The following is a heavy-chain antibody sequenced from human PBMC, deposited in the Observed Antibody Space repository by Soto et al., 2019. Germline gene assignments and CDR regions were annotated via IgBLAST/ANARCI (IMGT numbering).Heavy chain of an antibody. CDR3: AHSSGRSGDY. CDR2: LYWDDDK. V-gene: IGHV2-5*02. J-gene: IGHJ4*02. D-gene: IGHD3-10*01. CDR1: GFSLTTSGVG. Sequence: QITLKESGPTLVKPTQTLTLTCTFSGFSLTTSGVGVGWIRQPPGKALEWLALLYWDDDKRYSPSLKSRLPIAMDTSNNPVVLTMTNMDPVDTGTYFCAHSSGRSGDYWGQGTLVTVSS.